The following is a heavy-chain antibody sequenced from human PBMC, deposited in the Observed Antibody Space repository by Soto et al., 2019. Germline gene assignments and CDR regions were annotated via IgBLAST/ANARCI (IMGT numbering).Heavy chain of an antibody. Sequence: SETLSLTCAVYGGSFSGYYWSWIRQPPGKGLEWIGEINHSGSTNYNPSLKSRVTISVDTSKNQFSLKLSSATAADTAVYYCASITMVRGVIIKPWTSDYWGQGTLVTVSS. CDR3: ASITMVRGVIIKPWTSDY. CDR2: INHSGST. V-gene: IGHV4-34*01. D-gene: IGHD3-10*01. J-gene: IGHJ4*02. CDR1: GGSFSGYY.